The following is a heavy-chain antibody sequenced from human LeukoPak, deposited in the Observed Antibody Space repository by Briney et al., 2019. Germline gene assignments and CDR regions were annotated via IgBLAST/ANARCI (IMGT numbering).Heavy chain of an antibody. Sequence: SETLSLTCAVSGGSISSSNWWSWVRQPPGKGLEWIGEIYHSGSTNYNPSLKSRVTISVDKSKNQFSLKLSSVTAADTAVYYCATNRGADYYYYYYMDVWGKGTTVTVSS. CDR2: IYHSGST. CDR1: GGSISSSNW. V-gene: IGHV4-4*02. D-gene: IGHD7-27*01. CDR3: ATNRGADYYYYYYMDV. J-gene: IGHJ6*03.